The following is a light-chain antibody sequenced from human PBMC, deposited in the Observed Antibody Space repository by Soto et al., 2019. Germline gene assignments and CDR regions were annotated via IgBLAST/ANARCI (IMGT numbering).Light chain of an antibody. J-gene: IGKJ4*01. CDR3: QQYNNWPLT. Sequence: EIAMTQSPATLSVSPGERATLSCRASQSVHSNLAWYQQKPGQAPRLLIYGASTRATGIPARFSVSGSGTEFTVTINSLQSEDFAVYYCQQYNNWPLTFGGGTKVEIK. CDR2: GAS. CDR1: QSVHSN. V-gene: IGKV3-15*01.